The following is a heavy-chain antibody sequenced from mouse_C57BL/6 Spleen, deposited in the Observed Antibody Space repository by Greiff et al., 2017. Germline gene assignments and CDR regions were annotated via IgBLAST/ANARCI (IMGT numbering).Heavy chain of an antibody. D-gene: IGHD1-1*01. CDR3: AYYYYGSSKYFDV. CDR1: GYTFTSYW. V-gene: IGHV1-64*01. CDR2: IHPNSGST. Sequence: QVQLQQPGAELVKPGASVKLSCKASGYTFTSYWMHWVKQRPGQGLEWIGMIHPNSGSTNYNEKFKSKATLTVDKSSSTAYMQLSSLTSDDSAVYNCAYYYYGSSKYFDVWGTGTTVTVSS. J-gene: IGHJ1*03.